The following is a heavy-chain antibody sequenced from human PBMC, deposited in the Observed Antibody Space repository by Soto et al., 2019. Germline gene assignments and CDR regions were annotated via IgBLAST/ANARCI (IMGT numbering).Heavy chain of an antibody. D-gene: IGHD3-16*01. Sequence: GESLKISCKGSGYSFTSYWIGWVRQMPGKGLEWMGIIYPGDSDTRYSPSFQGQVTISADKSISTAYLQWSSLKASDTAMYYCARRGGNYYYYYGMDVWGQWTTVTVSS. CDR3: ARRGGNYYYYYGMDV. V-gene: IGHV5-51*01. J-gene: IGHJ6*02. CDR1: GYSFTSYW. CDR2: IYPGDSDT.